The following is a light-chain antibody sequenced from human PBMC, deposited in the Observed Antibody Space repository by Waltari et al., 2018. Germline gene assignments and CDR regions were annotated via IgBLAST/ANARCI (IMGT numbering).Light chain of an antibody. Sequence: SYELTQPPSVSVSPGQTARITCSGDALPRQYAYWYQQRPGQAPMLMIYQDTQSPSEFPLRVSGSSSWTTVTLTISEVQAEDEADYSCQSADGSGTYVVFGGGTKLTVL. V-gene: IGLV3-25*03. CDR1: ALPRQY. CDR2: QDT. CDR3: QSADGSGTYVV. J-gene: IGLJ2*01.